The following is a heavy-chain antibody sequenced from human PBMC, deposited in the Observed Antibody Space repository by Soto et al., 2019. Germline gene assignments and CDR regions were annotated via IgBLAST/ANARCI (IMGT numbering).Heavy chain of an antibody. J-gene: IGHJ6*03. CDR1: GFTFSNYW. V-gene: IGHV3-74*01. CDR3: ARGDCGGGSCYALAGSFYYYMDV. Sequence: EVKLVESGGGLVQPGGSLRLSCAASGFTFSNYWMYWVRQAPGQGLVWVARINSDGSVSRYADSVKGRLTISRDNVKNTLYLQMNRLRVEDTAVDYCARGDCGGGSCYALAGSFYYYMDVWGKGTTVTVFS. CDR2: INSDGSVS. D-gene: IGHD2-15*01.